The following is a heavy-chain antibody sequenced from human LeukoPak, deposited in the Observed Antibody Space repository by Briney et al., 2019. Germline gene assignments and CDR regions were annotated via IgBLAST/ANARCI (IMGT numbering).Heavy chain of an antibody. Sequence: GAPVKVSCKASGYTFTSFGISWVRQAPRQGLEWMGWISAYNGNTNYAQNFQGRVTMTTDTSTSTAYMELRSLRSDDTAVYYCARDPRTYSNGWNWFDPWGQGTLVTVSS. J-gene: IGHJ5*02. CDR1: GYTFTSFG. CDR2: ISAYNGNT. D-gene: IGHD6-19*01. V-gene: IGHV1-18*01. CDR3: ARDPRTYSNGWNWFDP.